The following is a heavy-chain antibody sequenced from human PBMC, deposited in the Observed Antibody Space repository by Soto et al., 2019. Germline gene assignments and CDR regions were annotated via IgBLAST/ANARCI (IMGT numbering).Heavy chain of an antibody. V-gene: IGHV3-15*01. CDR2: IKSKTDGGTT. Sequence: GGSLRLSCAASGYTFSNAWMSWVRQAPGKGLEWVGRIKSKTDGGTTDYAAPVKGRFTISRDDSKNTLYLQMNSLKTEDTAVYYCTGVMITFGGVIVSEPFDYWGQGTLVTVSS. J-gene: IGHJ4*02. D-gene: IGHD3-16*02. CDR1: GYTFSNAW. CDR3: TGVMITFGGVIVSEPFDY.